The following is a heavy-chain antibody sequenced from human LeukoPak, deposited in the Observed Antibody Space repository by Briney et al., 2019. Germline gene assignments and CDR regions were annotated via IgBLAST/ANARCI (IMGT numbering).Heavy chain of an antibody. D-gene: IGHD3-10*01. V-gene: IGHV1-46*01. CDR3: ARGWGSAMIRGLAGDS. CDR2: INPTGGST. Sequence: ASVKVSCKASGYTFTSYYMHWVRQAPGQGLEWMGLINPTGGSTGYAQKFQGRVTMTRDMSTSTDYMELSSLRSEDTAIYYCARGWGSAMIRGLAGDSWGQGTLVTVSS. J-gene: IGHJ5*02. CDR1: GYTFTSYY.